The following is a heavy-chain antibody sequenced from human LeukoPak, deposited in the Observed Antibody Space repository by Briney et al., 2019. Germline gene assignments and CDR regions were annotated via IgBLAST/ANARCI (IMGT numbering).Heavy chain of an antibody. J-gene: IGHJ6*02. Sequence: ASVKVSCRASGYSFTSYGFTWVRRAPGQGLEWMGWVSAYDGSTNYAQKIRGRVTMTTDASKNTVYMELRSLRFDDTAVYYCARGGRDGMDVWGQGTTVTVSS. CDR1: GYSFTSYG. D-gene: IGHD3-10*01. CDR3: ARGGRDGMDV. V-gene: IGHV1-18*01. CDR2: VSAYDGST.